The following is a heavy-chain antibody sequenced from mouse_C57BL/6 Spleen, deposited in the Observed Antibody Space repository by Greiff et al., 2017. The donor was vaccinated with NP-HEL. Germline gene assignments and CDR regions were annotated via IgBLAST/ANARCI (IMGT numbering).Heavy chain of an antibody. D-gene: IGHD1-1*01. J-gene: IGHJ1*03. CDR1: GFTFSDYG. V-gene: IGHV5-17*01. CDR2: ISSGSSTI. Sequence: EVMLVESGGGLVKPGGSLKLSCAASGFTFSDYGMHWVRQAPEKGLEWVAYISSGSSTIYYADTVKGRFTISRDNAKNTLFLQMTSLRSEDTAMYYCARGGPYYYGSSGYFDVWGTGTTVTVSS. CDR3: ARGGPYYYGSSGYFDV.